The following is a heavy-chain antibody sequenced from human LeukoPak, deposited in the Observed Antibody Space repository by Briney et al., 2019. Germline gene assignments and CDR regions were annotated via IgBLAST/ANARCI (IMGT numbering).Heavy chain of an antibody. D-gene: IGHD4-17*01. V-gene: IGHV3-7*01. Sequence: PGGSLRLSCAASRFTFSSYWMTWVRQAPGKGLEWVANIEEYGRQIYYVDSVKGRFTISRDNAKNSVYLQMNSLRDEDTAVHYCARVGRVTTPRYCDYWGQGTLVTVSS. J-gene: IGHJ4*02. CDR1: RFTFSSYW. CDR3: ARVGRVTTPRYCDY. CDR2: IEEYGRQI.